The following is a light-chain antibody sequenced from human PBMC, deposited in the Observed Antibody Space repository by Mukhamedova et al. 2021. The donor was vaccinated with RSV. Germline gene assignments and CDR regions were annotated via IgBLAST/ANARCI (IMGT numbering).Light chain of an antibody. CDR2: AAS. CDR3: LQDYNYPLT. Sequence: WYQRRVHGKAPDLLIYAASTLQTGVPSRFSGSGSGTDFTLTISSLQPEDFATYYCLQDYNYPLTFGGGTNVEL. J-gene: IGKJ4*01. V-gene: IGKV1-6*01.